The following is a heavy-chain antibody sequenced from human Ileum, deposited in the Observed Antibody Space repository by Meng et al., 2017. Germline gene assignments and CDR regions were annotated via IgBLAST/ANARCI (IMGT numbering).Heavy chain of an antibody. V-gene: IGHV1-3*01. Sequence: ASVKVSCKASGYTFSSYAMHWVRQAPGQRLEWMGWINAGNGNTKYSQKFQGRVTITRDTSASTAYMELSSLRSEDTAVYYCARGGSSGYYLTDYYFDYWGQGNRV. CDR1: GYTFSSYA. J-gene: IGHJ4*02. D-gene: IGHD3-22*01. CDR2: INAGNGNT. CDR3: ARGGSSGYYLTDYYFDY.